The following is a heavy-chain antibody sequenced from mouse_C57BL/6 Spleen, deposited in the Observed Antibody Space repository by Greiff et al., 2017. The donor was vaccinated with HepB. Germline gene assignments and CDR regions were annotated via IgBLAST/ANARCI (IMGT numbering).Heavy chain of an antibody. CDR1: GFTFSDYG. CDR2: ISSGSSTI. Sequence: EVKVVESGGGLVKPGGSLKLPCAASGFTFSDYGMHWVRQAPEKGLEGVAYISSGSSTIYYADTVKGRFTISRDNAKNTLVLQMTSLGSEDTAMYYCARGDGRAYWGQGTLVTVAA. V-gene: IGHV5-17*01. CDR3: ARGDGRAY. D-gene: IGHD2-3*01. J-gene: IGHJ3*01.